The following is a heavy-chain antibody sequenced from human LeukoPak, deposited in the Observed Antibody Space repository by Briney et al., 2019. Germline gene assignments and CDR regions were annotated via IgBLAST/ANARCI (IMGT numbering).Heavy chain of an antibody. CDR2: ISSSSSYI. Sequence: PGGSLRLSCAASGFTFSSYSMNWVRQAPGKGLEWVSSISSSSSYIYYADSVKGRFTISRDNAKNSLYLQMNSLRAEDTAVYYCARDSGYCSSTSCYRWLVDYWGQGTLVTVSS. CDR1: GFTFSSYS. D-gene: IGHD2-2*02. J-gene: IGHJ4*02. CDR3: ARDSGYCSSTSCYRWLVDY. V-gene: IGHV3-21*01.